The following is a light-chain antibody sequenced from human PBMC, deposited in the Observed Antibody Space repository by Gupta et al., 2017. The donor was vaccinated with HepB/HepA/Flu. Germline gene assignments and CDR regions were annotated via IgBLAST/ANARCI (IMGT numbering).Light chain of an antibody. CDR2: WAS. CDR3: QHYYSSPRT. Sequence: DIVMTQSPDSLAVSLGERATINCKSSQSVLYSSNNKNYLAWYQQKPGQPPKLLIYWASTRKSGVPDRFSGSGSGTDFTLTISSLQAEDVAVYYCQHYYSSPRTFGQGTKVEIK. J-gene: IGKJ1*01. V-gene: IGKV4-1*01. CDR1: QSVLYSSNNKNY.